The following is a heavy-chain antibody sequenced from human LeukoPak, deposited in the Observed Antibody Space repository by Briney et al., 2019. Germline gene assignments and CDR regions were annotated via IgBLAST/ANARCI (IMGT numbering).Heavy chain of an antibody. D-gene: IGHD6-19*01. CDR2: ISSGAST. V-gene: IGHV3-23*01. J-gene: IGHJ5*02. CDR1: GFTFSNYA. Sequence: GGSLRLSCAASGFTFSNYAMSWVRHAPGKGLEWVSAISSGASTYYADSVKGRFTISRDNSKDTLYLQMNSLRAEDTAVYYCAKDRSSGWTNWFDPWGQGTLVTVSS. CDR3: AKDRSSGWTNWFDP.